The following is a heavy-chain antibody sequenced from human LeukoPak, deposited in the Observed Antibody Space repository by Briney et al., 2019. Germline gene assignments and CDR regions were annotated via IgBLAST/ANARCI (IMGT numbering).Heavy chain of an antibody. CDR1: GFTFSDFS. J-gene: IGHJ6*03. V-gene: IGHV3-48*04. Sequence: GGSLRLSCAASGFTFSDFSINWVRQAPGRGLEGVSYISGRGSTVVYADSVKGRFTISRDNAKNSVFLQMNSLRAEDAPVYHCARDSVVDTAKIEKFSYYHMDVWGKGTTVTVSS. CDR3: ARDSVVDTAKIEKFSYYHMDV. D-gene: IGHD5-18*01. CDR2: ISGRGSTV.